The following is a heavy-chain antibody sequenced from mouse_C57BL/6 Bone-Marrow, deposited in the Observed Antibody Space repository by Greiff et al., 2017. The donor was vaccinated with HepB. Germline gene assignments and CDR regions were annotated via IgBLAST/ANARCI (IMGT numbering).Heavy chain of an antibody. D-gene: IGHD1-1*01. J-gene: IGHJ3*01. CDR2: ISDGGSYT. V-gene: IGHV5-4*01. CDR1: GFTFGSYA. Sequence: EVKLMESGGGLVKPGGSLKLSCAASGFTFGSYAMSWVRQTPEKRLEWVATISDGGSYTYYPDNVKGRFTISRDNAKNNLYLQMSHLKSEDTAMYYCARDCYYGSSWFAYWGQGTLVTVSA. CDR3: ARDCYYGSSWFAY.